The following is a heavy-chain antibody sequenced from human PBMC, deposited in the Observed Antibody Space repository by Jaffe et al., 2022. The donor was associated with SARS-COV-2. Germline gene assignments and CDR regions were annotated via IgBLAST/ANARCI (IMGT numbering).Heavy chain of an antibody. D-gene: IGHD6-19*01. J-gene: IGHJ4*02. V-gene: IGHV4-39*01. CDR3: VRLRGSGWYGGDN. CDR2: IYYSGST. CDR1: GGSISIDIYY. Sequence: QLQLQESGPGLVKPSETLSLSCTVSGGSISIDIYYWGWVRQPPGKGLEWIGSIYYSGSTYYNPSLKSRVTISVDTSKNQFSLKLTSVTAADTAVYYCVRLRGSGWYGGDNWGQGTLVTVSS.